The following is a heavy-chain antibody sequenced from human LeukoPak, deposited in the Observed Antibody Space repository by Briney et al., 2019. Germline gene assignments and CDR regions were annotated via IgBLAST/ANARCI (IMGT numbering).Heavy chain of an antibody. V-gene: IGHV4-59*01. Sequence: PAETLSLTCTVSGRSMNSYYWSWPRQPPGEGPEWIGYTTYSGGTNYNPSLKRRVTITVDTSKNHFALELSSVTAADTAVYYCARGAGWLSHWGQGNLVTVSS. CDR3: ARGAGWLSH. J-gene: IGHJ4*02. CDR2: TTYSGGT. D-gene: IGHD6-19*01. CDR1: GRSMNSYY.